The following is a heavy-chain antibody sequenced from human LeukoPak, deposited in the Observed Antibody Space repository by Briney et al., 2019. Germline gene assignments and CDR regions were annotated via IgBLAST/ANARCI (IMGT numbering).Heavy chain of an antibody. D-gene: IGHD4-23*01. Sequence: GGSLRLSCAASGFTFNNYWMHWVRQAPGKGLVWVSRIKSDGQITTYADSVKGRFTTSRDNAKNTFYLQMNSLRVEDAAVYYCARADYGGNLFFDYWGQGALVTVSS. CDR1: GFTFNNYW. V-gene: IGHV3-74*01. CDR3: ARADYGGNLFFDY. CDR2: IKSDGQIT. J-gene: IGHJ4*02.